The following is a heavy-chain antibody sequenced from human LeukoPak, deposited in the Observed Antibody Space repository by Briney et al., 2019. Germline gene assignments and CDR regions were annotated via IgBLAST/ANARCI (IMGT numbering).Heavy chain of an antibody. CDR3: SRGPHWDPHFDF. Sequence: ASVKVSCKASGFTFTAYYMHWVRQAPGQRLEWMGWINPNRGGTSYAQKFQGRVIMTRDTSISTASMELSRLRSDDTAVYYCSRGPHWDPHFDFWGQGTLVTVSS. CDR1: GFTFTAYY. D-gene: IGHD7-27*01. V-gene: IGHV1-2*02. CDR2: INPNRGGT. J-gene: IGHJ4*02.